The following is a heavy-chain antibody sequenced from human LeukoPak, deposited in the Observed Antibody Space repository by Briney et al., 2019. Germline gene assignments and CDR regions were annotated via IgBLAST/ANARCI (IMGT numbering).Heavy chain of an antibody. Sequence: GGSLRLSCAASGFTVSSNYMSWVRQAPGKGLEWVSVIYSGGSTYYADSVKGRFTISRDNSKNTLYLQMNSLRAEDTAVYYCARLRPGGSYRYRKYYFDYWGQGTLVTVSS. CDR3: ARLRPGGSYRYRKYYFDY. CDR1: GFTVSSNY. J-gene: IGHJ4*02. V-gene: IGHV3-53*01. D-gene: IGHD3-16*02. CDR2: IYSGGST.